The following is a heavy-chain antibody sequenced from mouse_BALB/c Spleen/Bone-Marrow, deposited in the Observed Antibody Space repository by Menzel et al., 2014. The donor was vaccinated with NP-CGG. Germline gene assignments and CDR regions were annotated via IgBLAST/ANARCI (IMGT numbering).Heavy chain of an antibody. CDR2: INPSNGGT. Sequence: QLKESGAELVKPGASVKLSCKASGCTFTSYYIYWVKQRPGQGLEWIGEINPSNGGTNFNEKFKSKATLTVDKSSSTAYMQLSSLTSEDSAVYYCTRSRRAMDYWGQGTPVTVSS. J-gene: IGHJ4*01. V-gene: IGHV1S81*02. CDR3: TRSRRAMDY. CDR1: GCTFTSYY. D-gene: IGHD2-12*01.